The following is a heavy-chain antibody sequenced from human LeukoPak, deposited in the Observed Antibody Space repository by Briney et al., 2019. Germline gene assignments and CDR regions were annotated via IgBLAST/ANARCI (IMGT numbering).Heavy chain of an antibody. CDR3: ARGRIWFGELGRYYYMDV. J-gene: IGHJ6*03. CDR2: INHCGST. V-gene: IGHV4-34*01. D-gene: IGHD3-10*01. CDR1: GGSFSGYY. Sequence: SETLSFTCAVYGGSFSGYYWSWIRHPPGKGLEWIGEINHCGSTNYNPSLKSRVTISVDTSKNQFSLKLSSVPAADTAVYYCARGRIWFGELGRYYYMDVWGKGTTVTVSS.